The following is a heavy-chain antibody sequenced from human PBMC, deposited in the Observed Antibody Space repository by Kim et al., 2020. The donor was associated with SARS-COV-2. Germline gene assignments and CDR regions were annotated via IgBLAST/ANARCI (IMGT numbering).Heavy chain of an antibody. CDR2: GSP. D-gene: IGHD5-18*01. J-gene: IGHJ4*02. V-gene: IGHV4-34*01. CDR3: ARAQLLWLTT. Sequence: GSPNYNPSLKSRVTISVDTSKNQFSLKLSSVTAADTAVYYCARAQLLWLTTWGQGTLVTVSS.